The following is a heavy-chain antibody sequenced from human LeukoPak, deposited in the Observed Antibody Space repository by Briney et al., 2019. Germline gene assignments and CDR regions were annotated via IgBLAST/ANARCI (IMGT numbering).Heavy chain of an antibody. Sequence: GGSLRLSCAASGFTFSSYAMSWVRQAPGKGLEWVSAISGSGGSTYYADSVKGRFTISRDNSKNTLYLQMNNLRAEDTAVYYCAKERGVLYCSSTSCINDYWGQGTLVTVSS. CDR3: AKERGVLYCSSTSCINDY. J-gene: IGHJ4*02. CDR2: ISGSGGST. V-gene: IGHV3-23*01. CDR1: GFTFSSYA. D-gene: IGHD2-2*01.